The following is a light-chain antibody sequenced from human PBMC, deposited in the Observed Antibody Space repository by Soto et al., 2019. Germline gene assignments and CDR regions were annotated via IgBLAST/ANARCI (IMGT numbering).Light chain of an antibody. V-gene: IGKV3-15*01. J-gene: IGKJ5*01. CDR1: QSISDT. CDR3: QQYNNWIT. Sequence: DIVMTQSPATLSVSPGERATLSCRASQSISDTLAWYQQRPGQAPRLLIYGASTRATGIPARFSGSGSGTEFTLTISSLQSEDFAVYYCQQYNNWITFGQGTRLEI. CDR2: GAS.